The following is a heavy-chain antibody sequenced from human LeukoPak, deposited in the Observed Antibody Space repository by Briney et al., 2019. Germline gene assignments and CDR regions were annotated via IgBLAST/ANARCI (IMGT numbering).Heavy chain of an antibody. V-gene: IGHV3-66*01. CDR1: GFNITSNY. J-gene: IGHJ6*03. D-gene: IGHD3-3*01. CDR2: IYSGGFT. CDR3: TRDLRFLEWPLYYMDV. Sequence: GGSLRLSCAASGFNITSNYMNWVRQAPGKGLEWVAIIYSGGFTYYRDSVKGRFTIYRDNSKNTVYLQMNSLRVEDTAVYYCTRDLRFLEWPLYYMDVWGKGTTVTVSS.